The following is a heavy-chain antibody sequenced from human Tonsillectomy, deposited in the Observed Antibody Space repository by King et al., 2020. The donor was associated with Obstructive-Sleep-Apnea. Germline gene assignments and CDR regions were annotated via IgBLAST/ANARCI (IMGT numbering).Heavy chain of an antibody. Sequence: VQLVESGGGLVQPGKSLRLSCAASGFTFDDYGLHWVRQAPGKGLEWVSSISWNSGHIIYADSVKGRFTISRDNAINSLYLQMSSLRPEDTALYYCVKGSSVQLGHFDNWGQGALVTVSS. CDR3: VKGSSVQLGHFDN. CDR2: ISWNSGHI. D-gene: IGHD1-1*01. CDR1: GFTFDDYG. J-gene: IGHJ4*02. V-gene: IGHV3-9*01.